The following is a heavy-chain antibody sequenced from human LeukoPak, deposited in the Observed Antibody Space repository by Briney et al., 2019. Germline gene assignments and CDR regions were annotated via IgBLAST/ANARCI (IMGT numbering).Heavy chain of an antibody. D-gene: IGHD2-15*01. CDR3: ARGAGYYYYGMDV. Sequence: PSETLSLTCGVYGGSFSAYYWSWIRQPPGKGLGWIGEINHSGSTNYNPSIKSRVTISVDTSKNQFSLKLSSVTAADTAVYYCARGAGYYYYGMDVWGQGTTVTVSS. J-gene: IGHJ6*02. CDR1: GGSFSAYY. V-gene: IGHV4-34*01. CDR2: INHSGST.